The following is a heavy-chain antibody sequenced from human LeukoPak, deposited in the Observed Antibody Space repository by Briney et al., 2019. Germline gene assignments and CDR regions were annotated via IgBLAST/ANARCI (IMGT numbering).Heavy chain of an antibody. J-gene: IGHJ4*02. CDR1: GFTFSSYA. Sequence: GGSLRLSCAASGFTFSSYAMSWVRQAPGKGLEWVSAISGSGGSTYYADSVKGRFTISRDNSKNTLYLQMNSLRAEDTAVYYCAKGRGLNYDFWSGSPLDYWGQGTLVTVSS. V-gene: IGHV3-23*01. CDR2: ISGSGGST. D-gene: IGHD3-3*01. CDR3: AKGRGLNYDFWSGSPLDY.